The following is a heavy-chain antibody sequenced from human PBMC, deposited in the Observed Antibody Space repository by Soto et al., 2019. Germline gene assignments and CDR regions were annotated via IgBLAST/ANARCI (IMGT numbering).Heavy chain of an antibody. CDR1: GFTFSSYG. CDR2: IWYDGSNK. D-gene: IGHD3-10*01. J-gene: IGHJ6*02. V-gene: IGHV3-33*01. CDR3: ARDLSYYGSGSKTPFYYYYYGMDV. Sequence: GGSLRLSCAASGFTFSSYGMHWVRQAPGKGLEWVAVIWYDGSNKYYADSVKGRFTISRDNSKNTLYLQMNSLRAEDTAVYYCARDLSYYGSGSKTPFYYYYYGMDVWGQGTTVTVSS.